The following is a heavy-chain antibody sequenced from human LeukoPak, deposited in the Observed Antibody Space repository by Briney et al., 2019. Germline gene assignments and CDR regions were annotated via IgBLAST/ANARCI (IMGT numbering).Heavy chain of an antibody. D-gene: IGHD6-13*01. V-gene: IGHV4-31*03. CDR1: GVSISRGGYY. J-gene: IGHJ4*02. CDR3: ARARSAASNFDY. Sequence: PSETLSLTCTVFGVSISRGGYYWSWIRQHPGRGLEWIGYIYYRGSTYYNAYFKSRVIISADTSKNQFSLTLSYVTAADTAVYYCARARSAASNFDYGGQETLVTVPS. CDR2: IYYRGST.